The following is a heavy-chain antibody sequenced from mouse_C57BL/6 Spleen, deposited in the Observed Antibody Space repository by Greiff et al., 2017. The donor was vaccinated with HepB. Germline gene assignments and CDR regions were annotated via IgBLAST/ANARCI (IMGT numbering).Heavy chain of an antibody. D-gene: IGHD1-1*01. CDR1: GYAFSSSW. V-gene: IGHV1-82*01. CDR3: ARSYYGSTLYAMDY. Sequence: QVQLQQSGPELVKPGASVKISCKASGYAFSSSWMNWVKQRPGKGLEWIGRIYPGDGDTNYNGKFKGKATLTADKSSSTAYMQLSSLTSEDSAVYFCARSYYGSTLYAMDYWGQGTSVTVSS. CDR2: IYPGDGDT. J-gene: IGHJ4*01.